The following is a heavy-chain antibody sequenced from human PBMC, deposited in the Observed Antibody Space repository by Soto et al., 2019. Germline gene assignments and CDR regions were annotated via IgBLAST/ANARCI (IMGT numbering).Heavy chain of an antibody. V-gene: IGHV1-69*12. Sequence: QVQLVQSGAEVKKPGSSVKVSCKASGGTFSSYAISWVRQAPGQGLEWMGGIIPIFGTANYAQKFQGRVTITADESTSTAYRELSSLRSEDTAVYYCARVVTAIRESHYFDYWGQGTLVTVSS. CDR3: ARVVTAIRESHYFDY. D-gene: IGHD2-21*02. CDR1: GGTFSSYA. CDR2: IIPIFGTA. J-gene: IGHJ4*02.